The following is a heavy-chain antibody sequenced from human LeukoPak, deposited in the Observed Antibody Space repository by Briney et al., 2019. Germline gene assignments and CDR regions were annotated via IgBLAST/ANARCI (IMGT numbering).Heavy chain of an antibody. V-gene: IGHV1-2*02. CDR2: INPNSGGT. Sequence: ASVKVSCKTSGYTFTGYYIHWVRQAPGQGLEWMGWINPNSGGTNYAQNFQGRATMTRDTSISTAYMELSRLRSDDTAVYCCVRDDVSPWGQGTLVTVSS. CDR3: VRDDVSP. CDR1: GYTFTGYY. J-gene: IGHJ5*02.